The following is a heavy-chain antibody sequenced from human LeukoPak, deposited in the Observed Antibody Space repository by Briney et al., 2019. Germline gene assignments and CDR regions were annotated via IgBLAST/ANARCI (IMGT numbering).Heavy chain of an antibody. D-gene: IGHD3-10*01. CDR1: GFTFSSYA. V-gene: IGHV3-30-3*01. J-gene: IGHJ4*02. CDR3: ARDPGDTGFDY. Sequence: PGGSLRLSCAASGFTFSSYAMSWVRQAPGKGLEWVAVISYDGSNKYYADSVKGRFTISRDNSKNTLYLQMNSLRAEDTAVYYCARDPGDTGFDYWGQGTLVTVSS. CDR2: ISYDGSNK.